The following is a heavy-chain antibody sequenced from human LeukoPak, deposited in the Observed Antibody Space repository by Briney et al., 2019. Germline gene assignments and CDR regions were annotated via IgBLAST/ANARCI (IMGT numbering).Heavy chain of an antibody. V-gene: IGHV4-4*07. CDR1: GGSIRSY. CDR3: ARLSWYCSGGSCYYYYYMDV. D-gene: IGHD2-15*01. CDR2: IYGSGST. Sequence: PSETLSLTCTVSGGSIRSYWSWIRQPAGKGLEWIGRIYGSGSTDYNPSLKSRVTMSIDTSKNQFSLNLISVTAADTAVYYCARLSWYCSGGSCYYYYYMDVWGKGTTVTVSS. J-gene: IGHJ6*03.